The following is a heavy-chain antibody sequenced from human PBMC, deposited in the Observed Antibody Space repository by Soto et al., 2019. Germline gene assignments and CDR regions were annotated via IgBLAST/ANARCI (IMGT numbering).Heavy chain of an antibody. CDR2: IYYSGST. Sequence: SETLSLTCTVSGGTISSWDWSWIRQPPGKGLEWIGYIYYSGSTNCNPSLKSRVTISVDTSKNQFSLKLSSVTAADTAVYYCARRYGSAIDYWVQGTLVTVSS. J-gene: IGHJ4*02. CDR3: ARRYGSAIDY. CDR1: GGTISSWD. V-gene: IGHV4-59*08. D-gene: IGHD1-26*01.